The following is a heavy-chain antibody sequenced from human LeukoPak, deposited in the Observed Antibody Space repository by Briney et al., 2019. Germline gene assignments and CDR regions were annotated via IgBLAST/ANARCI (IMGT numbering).Heavy chain of an antibody. Sequence: PSETLPLTCTVSGGSIGSYYWGWIRQPPGKGFEWIGYNSNSGSTDYNPSLKSRVTISVDTSKNQFSLKLSSLTAADTAMFYCVRYGGGYSFDYWGQGTLVTVSS. CDR2: NSNSGST. CDR3: VRYGGGYSFDY. J-gene: IGHJ4*02. CDR1: GGSIGSYY. D-gene: IGHD6-25*01. V-gene: IGHV4-59*08.